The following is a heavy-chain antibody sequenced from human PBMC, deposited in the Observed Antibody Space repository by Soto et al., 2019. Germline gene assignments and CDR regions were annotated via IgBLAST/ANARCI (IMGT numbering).Heavy chain of an antibody. V-gene: IGHV4-31*03. D-gene: IGHD1-26*01. CDR3: ARAPAVGYYYTDV. Sequence: QVQLQESGPGLVKPSQTLSLTCTVSGGPISTGGYYWSWLRQHPGEGLECIGFIYYNGNTHYNPSLESRVTMSVDRSENQFSLKLTSVTAADTAVYYCARAPAVGYYYTDVWGKGTTVTVSS. J-gene: IGHJ6*03. CDR2: IYYNGNT. CDR1: GGPISTGGYY.